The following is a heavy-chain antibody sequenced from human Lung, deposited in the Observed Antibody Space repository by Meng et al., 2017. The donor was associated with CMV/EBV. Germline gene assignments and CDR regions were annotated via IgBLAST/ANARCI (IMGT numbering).Heavy chain of an antibody. J-gene: IGHJ4*02. CDR3: ARDIGGVSGY. V-gene: IGHV3-74*01. D-gene: IGHD3-3*01. CDR1: GFTFSSFW. Sequence: ESLTLSCAASGFTFSSFWLHWVRQVPGKGLVWVSRINEDGTTTNYADSVKGRFTISRDNARNTVYLQMNSLKVEDTAVYYCARDIGGVSGYWGQGPLVTVSS. CDR2: INEDGTTT.